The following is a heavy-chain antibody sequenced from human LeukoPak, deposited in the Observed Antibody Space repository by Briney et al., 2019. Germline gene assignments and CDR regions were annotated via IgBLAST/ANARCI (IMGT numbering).Heavy chain of an antibody. D-gene: IGHD6-13*01. Sequence: PSETLSLTCTVSGGSIGSSSYYWGWIRQSPGKGLEWIGSIYYSGSTYYNPSLKSRVTISVDTSKNQFSLKLSSVTAADTAVYYYARHIKGYSSSWYWFDPWGQGTLVTVSS. CDR2: IYYSGST. J-gene: IGHJ5*02. CDR3: ARHIKGYSSSWYWFDP. V-gene: IGHV4-39*01. CDR1: GGSIGSSSYY.